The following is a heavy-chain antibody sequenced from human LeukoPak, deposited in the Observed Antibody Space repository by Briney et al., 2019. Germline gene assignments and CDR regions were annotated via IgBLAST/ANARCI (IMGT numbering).Heavy chain of an antibody. Sequence: SENLSLTCAVYGGSFSGYYWSWIRQPPGKGLEWIGEINHSGSTNYNPSLKSRVTISVDTSKNQLSLKLSSVTAADTAVYYCARCYYGSGSYYPFQHWGQGTLVTVSS. CDR2: INHSGST. J-gene: IGHJ1*01. D-gene: IGHD3-10*01. CDR1: GGSFSGYY. CDR3: ARCYYGSGSYYPFQH. V-gene: IGHV4-34*01.